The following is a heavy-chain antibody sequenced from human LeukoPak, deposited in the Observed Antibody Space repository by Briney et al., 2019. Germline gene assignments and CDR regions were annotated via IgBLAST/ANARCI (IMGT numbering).Heavy chain of an antibody. V-gene: IGHV3-23*01. Sequence: PGGSLRLSCAASGFTFSSYAMSWVRQAPGKGLEWVSATTGSGGTTYYADSVKGRFTISRDNSKSTLYLQMNSLRAEDTAVYYCAKRIVGAPYAFDIWGQGTMVTVSS. J-gene: IGHJ3*02. CDR2: TTGSGGTT. CDR3: AKRIVGAPYAFDI. CDR1: GFTFSSYA. D-gene: IGHD1-26*01.